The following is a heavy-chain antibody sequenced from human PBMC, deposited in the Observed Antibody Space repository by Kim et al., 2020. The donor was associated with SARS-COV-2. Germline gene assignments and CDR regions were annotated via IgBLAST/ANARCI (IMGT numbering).Heavy chain of an antibody. D-gene: IGHD6-19*01. Sequence: GGSLRLSCAASGFTFSSYGMHWVRQAPGKGLEWVAVISYDGSNKYYADSVKGRFTISRDNSKNTLYLQMNSLRAEDTAVYYCAKDIVWLVSSFGPGFDYWGQGTLVTVSS. CDR2: ISYDGSNK. V-gene: IGHV3-30*18. J-gene: IGHJ4*02. CDR1: GFTFSSYG. CDR3: AKDIVWLVSSFGPGFDY.